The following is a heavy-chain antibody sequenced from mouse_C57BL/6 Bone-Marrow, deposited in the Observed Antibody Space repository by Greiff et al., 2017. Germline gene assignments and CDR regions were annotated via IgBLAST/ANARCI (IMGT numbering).Heavy chain of an antibody. J-gene: IGHJ4*01. CDR3: ERRGTVVAGDYAMDY. D-gene: IGHD1-1*01. V-gene: IGHV5-6*02. Sequence: EVTVVESGGDLVKPGGSLKLSCAASGFTFSSYGMSWVRQTPDKRLEWVATISSGGSYTYYPDSVQGRYTISRDNAKNTLYLQMSSLKSEDTAMYSCERRGTVVAGDYAMDYWGQGTSVTVSS. CDR2: ISSGGSYT. CDR1: GFTFSSYG.